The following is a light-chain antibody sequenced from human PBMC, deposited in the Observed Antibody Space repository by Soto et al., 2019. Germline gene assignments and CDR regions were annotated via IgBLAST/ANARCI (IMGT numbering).Light chain of an antibody. V-gene: IGLV1-44*01. CDR3: AAWDDSLDGYV. J-gene: IGLJ1*01. CDR1: SSNIGRNA. Sequence: QSVLTQPPSASGTPGQRVTISCSGSSSNIGRNAVNWYQQLPGTAPKLLIFSNNERPSGVPDRFSGSKSGTSASLAISGLQSEDEGDYYCAAWDDSLDGYVFGTGTKVTVL. CDR2: SNN.